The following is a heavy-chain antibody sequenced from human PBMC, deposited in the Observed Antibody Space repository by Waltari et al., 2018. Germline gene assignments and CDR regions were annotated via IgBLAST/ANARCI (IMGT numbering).Heavy chain of an antibody. CDR1: GFTLPSYG. J-gene: IGHJ3*01. CDR2: NSGNNGDT. V-gene: IGHV1-18*01. Sequence: VQLVQSESAVKKPGASVKVSCKTSGFTLPSYGFTWVRKAPGQGLEWIGWNSGNNGDTNYAQEFRDRVTMTTDTSTNTVYMELRTLRSDDTALYYCARNPNPFYYDSPCDLWGQGTELTVSS. D-gene: IGHD3-22*01. CDR3: ARNPNPFYYDSPCDL.